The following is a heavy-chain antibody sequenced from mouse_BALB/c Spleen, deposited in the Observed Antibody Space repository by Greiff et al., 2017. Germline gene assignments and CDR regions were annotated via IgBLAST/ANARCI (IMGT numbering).Heavy chain of an antibody. CDR3: TRLTRRGYAMDY. CDR2: IYPGNSDT. V-gene: IGHV1-5*01. J-gene: IGHJ4*01. CDR1: GYSFTSYW. Sequence: EVQRVESGTVLARPGASVKMSCKASGYSFTSYWMHWVKQRPGQGLEWIGAIYPGNSDTSYNQKFKGKAKLTAVTSASTAYMELSSLTNEDSAVYYCTRLTRRGYAMDYWGQGTSVTVSS.